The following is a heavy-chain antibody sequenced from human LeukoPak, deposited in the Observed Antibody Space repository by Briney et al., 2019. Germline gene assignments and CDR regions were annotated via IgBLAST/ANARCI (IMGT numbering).Heavy chain of an antibody. J-gene: IGHJ5*02. Sequence: SETLSLTCNVSGYSIIRGYYWDWFRQPPGKGLEWIGNIYRNGGTVYNPSLKSRLTISVDTSKNQFSLRLSSVTAADTAVYYCPRDLRIGDDATIPHTWGQGTLVTVSS. D-gene: IGHD3-16*01. CDR2: IYRNGGT. CDR1: GYSIIRGYY. V-gene: IGHV4-38-2*02. CDR3: PRDLRIGDDATIPHT.